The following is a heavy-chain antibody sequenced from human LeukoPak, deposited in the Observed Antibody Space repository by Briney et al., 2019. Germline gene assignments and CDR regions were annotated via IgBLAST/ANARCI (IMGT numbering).Heavy chain of an antibody. V-gene: IGHV1-18*01. CDR2: ISAYNGNT. D-gene: IGHD2-15*01. CDR3: ARVVGYFDF. J-gene: IGHJ4*02. Sequence: APVKGSCNASCFTLSSHGISRGGQAPGQRLEWMGWISAYNGNTNYAQKLQGRVTMTTDTSTSTAYMELRSLRSDDTAVYYCARVVGYFDFWGQGTLVTVSS. CDR1: CFTLSSHG.